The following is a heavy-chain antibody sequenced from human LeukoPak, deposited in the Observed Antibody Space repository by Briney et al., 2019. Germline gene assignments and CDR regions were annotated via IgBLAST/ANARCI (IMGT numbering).Heavy chain of an antibody. V-gene: IGHV4-34*01. Sequence: GSLRLSCVASGFTFSSYSMNWIRQPPGKGLEWIGEINHSGSTNYNPSLKSRVTISVDTSKNQFSLKLSSVTAADTAVYYCARGRGDYVWGSYRYYFDYWGQGTLVTVSS. CDR3: ARGRGDYVWGSYRYYFDY. CDR2: INHSGST. J-gene: IGHJ4*02. D-gene: IGHD3-16*02. CDR1: GFTFSSYS.